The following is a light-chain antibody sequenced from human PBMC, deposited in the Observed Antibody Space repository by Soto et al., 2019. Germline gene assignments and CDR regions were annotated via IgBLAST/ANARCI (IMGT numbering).Light chain of an antibody. Sequence: QSVLTQPASVSGSPGQSITISCTGTISDVGNYNYVSWYQQYPGEAPKLIIFGVNYRPSGVSYRFSGSKSGNTAYLTISGPQAQDEADYPCSSYAGGSYVFGTGTKVTVL. J-gene: IGLJ1*01. CDR1: ISDVGNYNY. CDR3: SSYAGGSYV. CDR2: GVN. V-gene: IGLV2-14*01.